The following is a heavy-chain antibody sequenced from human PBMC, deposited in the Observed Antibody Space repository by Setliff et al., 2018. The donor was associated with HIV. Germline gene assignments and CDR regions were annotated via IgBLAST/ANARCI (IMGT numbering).Heavy chain of an antibody. Sequence: SETLSLTCAVSGGSISSSSYYWGWIRQPPGRGLEWIGSVYYSGTTYYNPSLESRVTISVDTSKNQFSLKLSSVTAADTAVYYCASGYGSGSYPGDWGQGTLVTVSS. CDR2: VYYSGTT. V-gene: IGHV4-39*07. CDR1: GGSISSSSYY. D-gene: IGHD3-10*01. J-gene: IGHJ4*02. CDR3: ASGYGSGSYPGD.